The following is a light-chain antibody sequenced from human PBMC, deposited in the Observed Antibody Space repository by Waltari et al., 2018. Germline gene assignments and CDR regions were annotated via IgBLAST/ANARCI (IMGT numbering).Light chain of an antibody. J-gene: IGKJ4*01. CDR3: QQSYSFPLT. CDR1: QNINKY. CDR2: TAS. V-gene: IGKV1-39*01. Sequence: DIQITQFPSSLSSSVGDRVTITCRASQNINKYLNWYQQKPGKAPKLLIYTASTLQSGVPSRFSGSVTGTDFTLTISSLQPEDFAAYYCQQSYSFPLTFGGGTTVEIK.